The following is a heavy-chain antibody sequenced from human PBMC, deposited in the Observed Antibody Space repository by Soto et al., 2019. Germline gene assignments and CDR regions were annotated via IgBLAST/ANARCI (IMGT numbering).Heavy chain of an antibody. D-gene: IGHD3-9*01. CDR3: ARGVFYDILTGSRFDP. V-gene: IGHV1-8*01. CDR1: GYTFTSYD. J-gene: IGHJ5*02. Sequence: QVQLVQSGAEVKKPGASVKVSCKASGYTFTSYDNNWVRRATGQGLEWMGWMNPNSGNTGYAQKFQGRVTMTRNTSISTAYMELSSLRSEDTAVYYCARGVFYDILTGSRFDPWGQGTLVTVSS. CDR2: MNPNSGNT.